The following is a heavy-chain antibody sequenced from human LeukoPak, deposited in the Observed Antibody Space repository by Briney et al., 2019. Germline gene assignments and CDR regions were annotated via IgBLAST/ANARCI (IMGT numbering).Heavy chain of an antibody. CDR1: GFTFSGYA. V-gene: IGHV3-64D*06. CDR3: VRLYCSGGSCQYFDY. J-gene: IGHJ4*02. D-gene: IGHD2-15*01. CDR2: VSSDGGST. Sequence: GGSLRLSCLASGFTFSGYAMYWVRQAPGKGLEYVSAVSSDGGSTYYADSVKGRFTISRDNSKNTVYLQMSSLRAEDTAVYYCVRLYCSGGSCQYFDYWGQGTLVTVSS.